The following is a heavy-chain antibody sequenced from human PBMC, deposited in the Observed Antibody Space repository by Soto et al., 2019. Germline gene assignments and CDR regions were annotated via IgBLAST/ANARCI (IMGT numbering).Heavy chain of an antibody. CDR1: GFTFSSYG. J-gene: IGHJ6*02. Sequence: QVQLVESGGGVVQPGRSLRLSCAASGFTFSSYGMHWVRQAPGKGLEWVAVISYDGSNKYYADSVKGRFTISRDNSKNTLYLQMNSRRAEDTAVYYCAKDRGGDGYSYYYYYGMDVWGQGTTVTVSS. CDR3: AKDRGGDGYSYYYYYGMDV. D-gene: IGHD5-18*01. CDR2: ISYDGSNK. V-gene: IGHV3-30*18.